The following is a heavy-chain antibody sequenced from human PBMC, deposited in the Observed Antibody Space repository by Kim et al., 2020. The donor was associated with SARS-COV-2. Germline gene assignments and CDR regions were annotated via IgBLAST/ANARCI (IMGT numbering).Heavy chain of an antibody. CDR2: IRSKNYGGTI. Sequence: GVLRLSCITSGFSFGDFAMIWFRQAPGKGLEWVGFIRSKNYGGTIEYAASVKGRFTISRDDSKSIAYLEMNSLKTADTAVYYCARQHRAEYWGQGTLVTVSS. V-gene: IGHV3-49*03. CDR1: GFSFGDFA. CDR3: ARQHRAEY. J-gene: IGHJ4*02.